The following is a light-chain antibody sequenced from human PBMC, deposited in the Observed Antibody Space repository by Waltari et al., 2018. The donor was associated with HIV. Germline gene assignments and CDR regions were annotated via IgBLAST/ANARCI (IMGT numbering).Light chain of an antibody. CDR1: SSNIGAGYH. CDR3: QSYDSSLSGVV. V-gene: IGLV1-40*01. Sequence: QSLLTQPPSVSGAPGQEVTLSCTGSSSNIGAGYHVHWYQQVPGTAPKLLISANINRPSGVPDRFSGSKSGTSASLAITGLQAEDEADYYCQSYDSSLSGVVFGGGTKLTVL. J-gene: IGLJ2*01. CDR2: ANI.